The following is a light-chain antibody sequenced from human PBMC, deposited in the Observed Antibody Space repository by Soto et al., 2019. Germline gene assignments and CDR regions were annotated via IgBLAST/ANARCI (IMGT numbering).Light chain of an antibody. CDR1: ENLSTF. V-gene: IGKV3-11*01. CDR2: DAS. Sequence: EIVLTQSPATLALSPGERATLSCRATENLSTFLAWYQQKAGQAPRLLIYDASNRATRLPDRFSGSGSGTNFTLTISNLEPEDSAVYYCQQRSIWPLTFGGGTKVDIK. CDR3: QQRSIWPLT. J-gene: IGKJ4*01.